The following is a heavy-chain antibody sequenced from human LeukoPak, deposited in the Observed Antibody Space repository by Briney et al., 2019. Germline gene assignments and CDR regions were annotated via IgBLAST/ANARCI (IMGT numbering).Heavy chain of an antibody. CDR3: ARWDGSRAPYYFDY. CDR2: IYHRGST. V-gene: IGHV4-59*12. CDR1: GGSISSYY. D-gene: IGHD5-24*01. J-gene: IGHJ4*02. Sequence: PSETLSLTCTVSGGSISSYYWSWIRQPPGKGLEWIGSIYHRGSTYYNPSLKSRVTVSVDTSKNQFSLKLSSVTAADTAVYYCARWDGSRAPYYFDYWGQGTLVTVSS.